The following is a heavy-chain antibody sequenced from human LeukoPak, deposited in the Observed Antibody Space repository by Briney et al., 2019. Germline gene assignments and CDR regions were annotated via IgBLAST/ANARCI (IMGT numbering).Heavy chain of an antibody. D-gene: IGHD3-22*01. J-gene: IGHJ4*02. V-gene: IGHV4-4*07. CDR1: GGSISSYY. Sequence: SETLSLTCTVSGGSISSYYWSWIRQPAGKGLEWIGRIYTSGSTNYNPSLKSRVTMSVDTSKNQFSLKLSSGIAADTAVYYCARVVRVYDSSGYYADYFDYWGQGTLDTVSS. CDR3: ARVVRVYDSSGYYADYFDY. CDR2: IYTSGST.